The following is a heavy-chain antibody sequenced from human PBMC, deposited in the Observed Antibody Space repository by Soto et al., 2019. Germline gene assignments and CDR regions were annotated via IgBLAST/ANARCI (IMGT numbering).Heavy chain of an antibody. CDR1: GDSVSSNSAA. J-gene: IGHJ3*02. Sequence: PSQTLSLTCAISGDSVSSNSAAWNWIRQSPSRGLEWLGRTYYRSKWYNDYAVSVKSRITINPDTSKNQFSLQLNSVTPEDTAVYYCAREILPRATGAQVSPLDAFDIWGQGTMVTVSS. V-gene: IGHV6-1*01. D-gene: IGHD1-26*01. CDR2: TYYRSKWYN. CDR3: AREILPRATGAQVSPLDAFDI.